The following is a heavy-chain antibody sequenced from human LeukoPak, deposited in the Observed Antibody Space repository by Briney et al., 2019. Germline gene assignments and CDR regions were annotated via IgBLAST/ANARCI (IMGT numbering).Heavy chain of an antibody. V-gene: IGHV3-48*04. D-gene: IGHD1-26*01. Sequence: PGGSLRLSCAASAFTFSDYWMTWVRQAPGKGLEWVSYISSSGSTIYYADSVKGRFTISRDNAKNSLYLQMNSLRAEDTAVYYCARGQEVGATRRGFDYWGQGTLVTVSS. CDR1: AFTFSDYW. CDR3: ARGQEVGATRRGFDY. J-gene: IGHJ4*02. CDR2: ISSSGSTI.